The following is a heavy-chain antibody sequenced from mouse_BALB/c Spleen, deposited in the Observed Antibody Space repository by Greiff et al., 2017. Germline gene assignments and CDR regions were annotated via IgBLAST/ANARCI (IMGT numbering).Heavy chain of an antibody. D-gene: IGHD2-2*01. V-gene: IGHV1S16*01. CDR3: TIYYGYDGGFAY. CDR1: GYTFTSYY. J-gene: IGHJ3*01. Sequence: VKLQESGAELVKPGASVKLSCKASGYTFTSYYMYWVKQRPGQGLEWIGEINPSNGGTNFNEKFKSKATLTVDKSSSTAYMQLSSLTSEDSAVYYCTIYYGYDGGFAYWGQGTLVTVSA. CDR2: INPSNGGT.